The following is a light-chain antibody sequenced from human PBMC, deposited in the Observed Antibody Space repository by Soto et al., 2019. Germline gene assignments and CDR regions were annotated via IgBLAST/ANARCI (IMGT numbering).Light chain of an antibody. CDR1: QSVSSS. V-gene: IGKV3-20*01. J-gene: IGKJ1*01. Sequence: EIVLTQSPGTLSLSPGERATLSCRASQSVSSSLAWYQQKTGQAPRLLISGASSRATGIPDRFSGSGSGTDFTLTISRLEPEDFAVYYCQQYVSSPWAFGQGTKVDIK. CDR3: QQYVSSPWA. CDR2: GAS.